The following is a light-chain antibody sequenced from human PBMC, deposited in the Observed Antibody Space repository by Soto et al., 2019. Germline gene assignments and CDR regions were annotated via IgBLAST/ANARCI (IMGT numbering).Light chain of an antibody. CDR3: SSFTNSGTVV. V-gene: IGLV2-14*01. Sequence: QSVLTQPASVSGPPGQSITISCTGTSSDVGGHNYVSWYQQHPGKAPKNMIYEVNNGPSGVSDRFSGSKSGNTASLTISGLQAEDEAYYYCSSFTNSGTVVFGGGTKVTVL. CDR1: SSDVGGHNY. CDR2: EVN. J-gene: IGLJ2*01.